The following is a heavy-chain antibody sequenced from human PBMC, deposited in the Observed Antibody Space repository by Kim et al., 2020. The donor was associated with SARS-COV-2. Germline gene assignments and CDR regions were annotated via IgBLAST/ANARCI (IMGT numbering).Heavy chain of an antibody. CDR3: AREGYSSGCPDY. Sequence: GGSLRLSCVVSGFNFNTYAMTWVRQAPGKGLEWVSGIIASGNNRQYADSVKGRFIITRDNSKNTLYLQMNSLRVEDTAVYYCAREGYSSGCPDYWGLGTLVTVSS. V-gene: IGHV3-23*01. D-gene: IGHD6-19*01. CDR2: IIASGNNR. CDR1: GFNFNTYA. J-gene: IGHJ4*02.